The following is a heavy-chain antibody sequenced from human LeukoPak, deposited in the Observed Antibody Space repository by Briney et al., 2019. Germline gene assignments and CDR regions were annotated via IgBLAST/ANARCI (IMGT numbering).Heavy chain of an antibody. CDR2: INPNSGGT. CDR3: ARGGVRDYYGDSDAFDI. D-gene: IGHD4-17*01. J-gene: IGHJ3*02. V-gene: IGHV1-2*06. CDR1: GYTFTGYY. Sequence: ASVTVSCKASGYTFTGYYMHWVRQAPGQGLEWMGRINPNSGGTNYAQKFQGRVTMTRDTSISTAYMELSRLRSDDTAVYYCARGGVRDYYGDSDAFDIWGQGTMVTVSS.